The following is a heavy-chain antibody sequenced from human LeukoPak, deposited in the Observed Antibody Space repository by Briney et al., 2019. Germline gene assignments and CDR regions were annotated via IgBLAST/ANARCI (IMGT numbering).Heavy chain of an antibody. CDR2: ITTDGNNE. CDR3: AKDQIGWAPGYVSGPLDQ. CDR1: GFSFTRYG. J-gene: IGHJ4*02. D-gene: IGHD6-19*01. Sequence: TGRPLTLSCAASGFSFTRYGIHWVRQAPGKGLDWVAVITTDGNNEYYANSVKGRFTISRDNSKNTVYLQMTSLRTEDTAVYYCAKDQIGWAPGYVSGPLDQWGQGTLVTVSS. V-gene: IGHV3-30*18.